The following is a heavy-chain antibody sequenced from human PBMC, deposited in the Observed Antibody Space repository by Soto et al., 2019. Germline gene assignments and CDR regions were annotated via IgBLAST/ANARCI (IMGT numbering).Heavy chain of an antibody. D-gene: IGHD2-21*02. J-gene: IGHJ5*02. CDR2: ITSDGKSK. CDR3: ARESGDWPLNWFDP. V-gene: IGHV3-74*01. CDR1: SFNFSNHW. Sequence: SGGSLRLSCAASSFNFSNHWMHWVRQRPAEGLVWVSRITSDGKSKAYAESVKGRFAISRDNAKNTLYLQMNGLTAEDTAVYYCARESGDWPLNWFDPWGQGTLVTVSS.